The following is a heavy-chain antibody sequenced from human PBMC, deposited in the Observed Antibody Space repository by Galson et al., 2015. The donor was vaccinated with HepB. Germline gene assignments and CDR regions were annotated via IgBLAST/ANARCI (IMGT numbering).Heavy chain of an antibody. CDR1: GYTFTSYA. CDR2: INAGNGNT. J-gene: IGHJ4*02. D-gene: IGHD6-19*01. CDR3: ARDYHYGAESSGWFY. V-gene: IGHV1-3*01. Sequence: SVKVSCKASGYTFTSYAMHWVRQAPGQRLEWMGWINAGNGNTKYSQKFQGRVTITRDTSASTAYMELSSLRSEDTAVYYCARDYHYGAESSGWFYWGQGTLVTVSS.